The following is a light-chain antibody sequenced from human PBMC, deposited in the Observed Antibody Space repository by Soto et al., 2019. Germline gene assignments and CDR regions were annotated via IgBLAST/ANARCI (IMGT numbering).Light chain of an antibody. J-gene: IGLJ2*01. CDR3: ATWEDSLNGVI. Sequence: QSVMTQAPSASGTPGQTVIISCSGSKSNIGNNYVYWYRQLPGTAPKLLIYSNIQRPSGVPDRFSGSKSATSASLAISGLQAEDEADYFCATWEDSLNGVIFGGGTKLTVL. CDR2: SNI. V-gene: IGLV1-44*01. CDR1: KSNIGNNY.